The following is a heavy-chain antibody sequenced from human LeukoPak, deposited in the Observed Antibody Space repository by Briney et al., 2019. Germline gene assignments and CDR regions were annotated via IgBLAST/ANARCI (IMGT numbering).Heavy chain of an antibody. CDR1: GFTFSSYG. CDR2: ISGSGGST. V-gene: IGHV3-23*01. D-gene: IGHD3-22*01. J-gene: IGHJ4*02. Sequence: GGSLRLSCAASGFTFSSYGMSWVRQAPGKGLEWVSAISGSGGSTYYADSVKGRFTISRDNSKNTLYLQMNSLRAEDTAVYYCAKSTGGITMIVVVIYLDYWGQGTLVTVSS. CDR3: AKSTGGITMIVVVIYLDY.